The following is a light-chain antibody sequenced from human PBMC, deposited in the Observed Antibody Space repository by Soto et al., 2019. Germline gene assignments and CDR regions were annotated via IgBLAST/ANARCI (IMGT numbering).Light chain of an antibody. J-gene: IGKJ5*01. V-gene: IGKV1-5*03. CDR1: QSVSSW. CDR2: KAS. CDR3: QQSYSIPIT. Sequence: DIQMTQSPSTLSASVGARFTITCRASQSVSSWLAWYQQKPGKAPKLLIYKASSLESGVPSRFSGSGSGTDFTLTISSLQPEDFATYHCQQSYSIPITFGHGTRLEIK.